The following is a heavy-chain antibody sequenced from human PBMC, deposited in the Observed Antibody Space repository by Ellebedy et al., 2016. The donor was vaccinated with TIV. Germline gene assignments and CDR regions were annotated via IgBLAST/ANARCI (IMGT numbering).Heavy chain of an antibody. CDR3: ARDFVATVGFDY. CDR1: GYTFTSYA. CDR2: INAGNGNT. Sequence: AASVKVSCKASGYTFTSYAMHWVRQAPGQRLEWMGWINAGNGNTKYSQKFQGRVTITADKSTSTAYMELSSLRSEDTAVYYCARDFVATVGFDYWGQGTLVTVSS. J-gene: IGHJ4*02. V-gene: IGHV1-3*01. D-gene: IGHD4-23*01.